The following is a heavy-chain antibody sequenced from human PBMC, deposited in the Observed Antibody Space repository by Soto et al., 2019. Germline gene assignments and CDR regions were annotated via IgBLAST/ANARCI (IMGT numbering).Heavy chain of an antibody. CDR1: GGTFSSSP. CDR3: ARASVGGPRQFLVAD. D-gene: IGHD3-10*01. Sequence: FSCRAFGGTFSSSPICWVRQAPGQGLEWMGGIIPIFGTANYAQKFQGRVTITADESTSTAYMELSSLRSEDTAVYYCARASVGGPRQFLVADWGQGTLVTVS. CDR2: IIPIFGTA. V-gene: IGHV1-69*01. J-gene: IGHJ4*02.